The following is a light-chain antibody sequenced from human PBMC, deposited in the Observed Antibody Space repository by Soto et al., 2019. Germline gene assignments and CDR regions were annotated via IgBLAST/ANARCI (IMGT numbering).Light chain of an antibody. J-gene: IGKJ2*01. CDR2: GAS. Sequence: DIQMTQSPSSLSTSVGERVTVTCRASQSISRDLNWYQQRPGKALKLLIYGASTLQRGVPSRFSGSGSGRDFTLTIDSLQPEDSATYYCQQSYSSPYNFGQGTKLAVK. V-gene: IGKV1-39*01. CDR3: QQSYSSPYN. CDR1: QSISRD.